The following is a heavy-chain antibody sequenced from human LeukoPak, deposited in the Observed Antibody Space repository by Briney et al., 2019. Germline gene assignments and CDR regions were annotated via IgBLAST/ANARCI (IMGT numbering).Heavy chain of an antibody. Sequence: GGSLRLSCAASGFTLSSYNMNWVRQAPGKGLEWISYITTSIDIISYADSVKGRFTISRDNSKNRLYLQMNSLRPEDTAVYYCARDLAPANYGDLEPLDSWGQGTLVTVSS. CDR2: ITTSIDII. D-gene: IGHD4-17*01. CDR1: GFTLSSYN. J-gene: IGHJ4*02. CDR3: ARDLAPANYGDLEPLDS. V-gene: IGHV3-48*01.